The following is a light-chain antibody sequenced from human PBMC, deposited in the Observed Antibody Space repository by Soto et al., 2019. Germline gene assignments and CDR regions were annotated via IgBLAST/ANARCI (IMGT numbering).Light chain of an antibody. CDR2: AAS. J-gene: IGKJ4*01. V-gene: IGKV1-9*01. CDR1: QGISSY. CDR3: QQLNSYPPP. Sequence: DIQLTQSPSFLSASVGDRVTITCRASQGISSYLAWYQQKPGKAPKLLIYAASTLQSGVPSRFSGSGSGTEFTLTISSLQPDDFATYYCQQLNSYPPPFGGGTKVELK.